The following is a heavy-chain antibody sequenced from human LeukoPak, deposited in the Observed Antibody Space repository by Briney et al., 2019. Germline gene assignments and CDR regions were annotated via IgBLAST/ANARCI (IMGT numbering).Heavy chain of an antibody. CDR1: RFTFSSYG. J-gene: IGHJ4*02. CDR3: AKDPYDFWSGSTARVFDY. CDR2: IRFDGSNK. D-gene: IGHD3-3*01. V-gene: IGHV3-30*02. Sequence: GGSLRLSCGVSRFTFSSYGMHWVRQAPGKGLEWVAFIRFDGSNKYYADSVKGRFTISRDNSKNTLYLQMHRLRGEDTDVDYCAKDPYDFWSGSTARVFDYWGQGTLVTVSS.